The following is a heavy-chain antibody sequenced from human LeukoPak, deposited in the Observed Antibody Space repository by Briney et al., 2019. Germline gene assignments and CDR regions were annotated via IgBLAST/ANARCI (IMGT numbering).Heavy chain of an antibody. CDR3: ARGRTRIAVAGTDAFDI. CDR1: EGTFSSYA. CDR2: IIPIFGTA. Sequence: GASVKVYCKAYEGTFSSYAISRGLQAPGQGLEWMGGIIPIFGTANYAQKFQGRVTITADKSTSTAYMELSSLRSEDTAVYYCARGRTRIAVAGTDAFDIWGQGTMVTVSS. J-gene: IGHJ3*02. D-gene: IGHD6-19*01. V-gene: IGHV1-69*06.